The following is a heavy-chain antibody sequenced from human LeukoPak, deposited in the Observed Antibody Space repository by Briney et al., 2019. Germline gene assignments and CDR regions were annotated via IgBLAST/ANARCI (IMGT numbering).Heavy chain of an antibody. V-gene: IGHV3-21*01. D-gene: IGHD1-26*01. CDR2: ISSSSYI. CDR3: ARDEYSGSYCFDY. Sequence: GGSLRLSCAASGFTFSSYSMNWVRQAPGKGLEWVSSISSSSYIYYADSVKGRFTISRDNAKNSLYLQMNSLRAEDTAVYYCARDEYSGSYCFDYWGQGTLVTVSS. J-gene: IGHJ4*02. CDR1: GFTFSSYS.